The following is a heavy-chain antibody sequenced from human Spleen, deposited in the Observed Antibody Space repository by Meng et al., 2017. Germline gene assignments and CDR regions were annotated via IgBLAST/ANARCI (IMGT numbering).Heavy chain of an antibody. CDR2: IVPMYGIP. CDR3: ARRSGDYYGFDY. J-gene: IGHJ4*02. Sequence: QVPLVQSGAEVKKPGASVKVSCKASGYTFSNYGLSWVRQAPGQGLEWMGRIVPMYGIPNYAQKFQGRVTITADKSTSTVYMELSSLRSEDTALYYCARRSGDYYGFDYWGQGTLVTVSS. V-gene: IGHV1-69*04. D-gene: IGHD1-26*01. CDR1: GYTFSNYG.